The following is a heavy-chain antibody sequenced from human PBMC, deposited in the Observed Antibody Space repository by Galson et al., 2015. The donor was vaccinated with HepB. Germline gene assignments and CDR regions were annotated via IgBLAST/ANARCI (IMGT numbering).Heavy chain of an antibody. CDR3: GKGYGDFLTPYFDY. J-gene: IGHJ4*02. D-gene: IGHD4-17*01. CDR1: GFTFSSYA. Sequence: SLRLSCAASGFTFSSYAMHWVRQAPGKGLEWVAVISYDGSNKYYADSVKGRFTISRDNSKNTLYLQMNSLRAEDTAVYYCGKGYGDFLTPYFDYWGQGTLVTVSS. V-gene: IGHV3-30-3*01. CDR2: ISYDGSNK.